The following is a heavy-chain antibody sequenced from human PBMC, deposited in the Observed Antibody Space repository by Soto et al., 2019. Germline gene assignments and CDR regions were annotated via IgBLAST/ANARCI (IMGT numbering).Heavy chain of an antibody. J-gene: IGHJ4*02. CDR2: IKQDGSEK. CDR1: GFTFSSYW. V-gene: IGHV3-7*01. Sequence: EVQLVESGGGLVQPGGSLRLSCAASGFTFSSYWMSWVRQAPGEGLEWVANIKQDGSEKYYVDSVKGRFTICRDNAKNSLYLQMNSLRAEDTAVYYCARLHLGELSFHFDYWGQGTLVTVSS. CDR3: ARLHLGELSFHFDY. D-gene: IGHD3-16*02.